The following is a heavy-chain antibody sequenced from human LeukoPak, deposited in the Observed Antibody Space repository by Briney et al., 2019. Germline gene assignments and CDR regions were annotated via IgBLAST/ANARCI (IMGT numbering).Heavy chain of an antibody. CDR3: ARDRGYCSSTSCYQTNYYGMDV. CDR2: ISYDGSNK. J-gene: IGHJ6*02. V-gene: IGHV3-30-3*01. CDR1: GFTFSSYA. Sequence: GGSLRLSCAASGFTFSSYAMHWVRQAPGKGLEWVAVISYDGSNKYYADSVKGRFTISRDNSKNTLYLQMNSLRAEDTAVYYCARDRGYCSSTSCYQTNYYGMDVWGQGTTVTVSS. D-gene: IGHD2-2*03.